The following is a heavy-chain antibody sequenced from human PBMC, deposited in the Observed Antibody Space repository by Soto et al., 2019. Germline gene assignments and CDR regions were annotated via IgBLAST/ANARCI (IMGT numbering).Heavy chain of an antibody. V-gene: IGHV4-59*08. D-gene: IGHD1-26*01. CDR3: ARWVGSSPPRY. CDR2: IYDSGSP. CDR1: GGSISVYY. J-gene: IGHJ4*02. Sequence: QVQLQESGPGQVKPSETLSLKCTISGGSISVYYWSWIRQPPGQALEWIGYIYDSGSPYYTPSLRSRVIISADTSKNQISLELTSATATDTGVYYCARWVGSSPPRYWGRGTLFTVSS.